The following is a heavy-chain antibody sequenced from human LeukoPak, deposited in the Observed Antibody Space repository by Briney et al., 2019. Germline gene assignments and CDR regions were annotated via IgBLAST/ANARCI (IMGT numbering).Heavy chain of an antibody. CDR2: ISYDGSNK. CDR3: ARPLAEGMWFGHYYGMDV. V-gene: IGHV3-30*03. Sequence: QPGGSLRLSCAASGFTFSSYGMHWVRQAPGKGLEWVAVISYDGSNKYYADSVKGRFTISRDNSKNTLYLQMNSLRAEDTAVYYCARPLAEGMWFGHYYGMDVWGQGTTVTVSS. J-gene: IGHJ6*02. D-gene: IGHD3-10*01. CDR1: GFTFSSYG.